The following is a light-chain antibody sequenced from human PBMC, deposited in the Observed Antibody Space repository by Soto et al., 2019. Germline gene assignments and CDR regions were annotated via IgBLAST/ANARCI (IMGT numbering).Light chain of an antibody. V-gene: IGLV4-69*01. Sequence: QSVLTQSPSASASLGASVKLTCTLSSGHSTYDIAWHQQQPEKGPRFLMKLNSDGSHNKGDGIPDRFSGSSSGAERHLIISSLQSEDEGDYYCQTWGTGIRVFGGGTKVTV. CDR1: SGHSTYD. CDR3: QTWGTGIRV. J-gene: IGLJ3*02. CDR2: LNSDGSH.